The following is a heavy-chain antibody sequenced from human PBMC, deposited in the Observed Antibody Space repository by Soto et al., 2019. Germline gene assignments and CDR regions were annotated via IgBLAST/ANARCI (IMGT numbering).Heavy chain of an antibody. CDR2: IYYSGST. D-gene: IGHD3-3*01. J-gene: IGHJ6*03. CDR1: GGSISSYY. Sequence: PSETLSLTCTVSGGSISSYYWSWIRQPPGKGLEWIGYIYYSGSTNYNPSLKSRVTISVDTSKNQFSLKLSSVTAADTAVYYCARWAGDFWSGYSYYYMDVWGKGTTVTVSS. CDR3: ARWAGDFWSGYSYYYMDV. V-gene: IGHV4-59*08.